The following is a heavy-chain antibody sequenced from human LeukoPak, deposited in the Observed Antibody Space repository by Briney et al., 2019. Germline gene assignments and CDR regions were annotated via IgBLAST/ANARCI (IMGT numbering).Heavy chain of an antibody. D-gene: IGHD2-2*01. V-gene: IGHV1-69*13. J-gene: IGHJ4*02. CDR2: IIPIFGTA. Sequence: SVKVSCKASGYTFTSYDINWVRQATGQGLEWMGGIIPIFGTANYAQKFQGRVTITADESTSTAYMELSSLRSEDTAVYYCARGDVVVPAAIYYFDYWGQGTLVTVSS. CDR1: GYTFTSYD. CDR3: ARGDVVVPAAIYYFDY.